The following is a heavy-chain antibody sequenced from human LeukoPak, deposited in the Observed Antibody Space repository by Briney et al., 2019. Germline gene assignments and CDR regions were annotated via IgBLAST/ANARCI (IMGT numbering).Heavy chain of an antibody. CDR2: IRYDGSNK. CDR3: ARDFDDVNGNYYYIPDY. J-gene: IGHJ4*02. CDR1: GFQFSRND. V-gene: IGHV3-30*02. Sequence: GGSLRLSCAASGFQFSRNDMHWFRQAPGKGLESVAFIRYDGSNKFYVDSVRGRFTISRDNSKNTLNLQMNSLRIEDTAVYYCARDFDDVNGNYYYIPDYWGQGMLVTVSS. D-gene: IGHD3-10*01.